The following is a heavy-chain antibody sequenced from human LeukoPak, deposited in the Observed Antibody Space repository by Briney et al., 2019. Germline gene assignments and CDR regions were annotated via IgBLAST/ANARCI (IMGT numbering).Heavy chain of an antibody. CDR2: IYYSGST. CDR1: GGSVSSGSYY. J-gene: IGHJ4*02. Sequence: PSETLSLTCTVSGGSVSSGSYYWSWIRQPPGKGLEWIGYIYYSGSTNYDPSLKSRVTISVDTSKNQFSLKLSSVTAADTAVYYCARVKGREGSTVTIDYWGQGTLVTVSS. D-gene: IGHD3-10*01. V-gene: IGHV4-61*01. CDR3: ARVKGREGSTVTIDY.